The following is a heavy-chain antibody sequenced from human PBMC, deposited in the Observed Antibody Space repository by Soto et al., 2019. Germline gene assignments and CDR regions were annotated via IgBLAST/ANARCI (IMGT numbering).Heavy chain of an antibody. CDR1: GDSITSGPYY. CDR2: IYFRGNS. Sequence: QVQLRESGPGLVKPSQTLSVTCTVSGDSITSGPYYWSWVRQLPGRGLEWIGYIYFRGNSYYNPSLKSRITISLDRSKNQFSLELNSVTAADTAVYYCARSGGSNSWYGVFDFWGQGTLVNVSS. V-gene: IGHV4-31*03. CDR3: ARSGGSNSWYGVFDF. J-gene: IGHJ4*02. D-gene: IGHD2-15*01.